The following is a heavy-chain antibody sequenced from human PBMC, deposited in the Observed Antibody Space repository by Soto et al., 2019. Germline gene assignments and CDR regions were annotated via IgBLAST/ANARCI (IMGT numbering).Heavy chain of an antibody. J-gene: IGHJ4*02. V-gene: IGHV3-23*01. D-gene: IGHD3-16*01. Sequence: PGVSMSLSSAGSGFKFSNHGMIWVLHAPGKGLEWVSLISATGGGTYYADSVKGRFTISRDNSHNTLYLQVHSLTAEDTAVYYCAKDRRAGGNSAFYFDFWGQGAQVTVSS. CDR1: GFKFSNHG. CDR3: AKDRRAGGNSAFYFDF. CDR2: ISATGGGT.